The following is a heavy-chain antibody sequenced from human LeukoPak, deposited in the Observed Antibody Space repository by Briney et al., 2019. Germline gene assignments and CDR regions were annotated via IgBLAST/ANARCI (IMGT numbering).Heavy chain of an antibody. Sequence: SETLSLTCTVSGGSISSVPYYWGWVRQPPGKGLEWVATIFYRGNTFYNPSLRSRVTMSLDTSKNQFSLKLNSVTAADTAVYFCTKYGNYGGGYWGQGTLVTVSS. CDR3: TKYGNYGGGY. CDR1: GGSISSVPYY. V-gene: IGHV4-39*07. D-gene: IGHD4-11*01. CDR2: IFYRGNT. J-gene: IGHJ4*02.